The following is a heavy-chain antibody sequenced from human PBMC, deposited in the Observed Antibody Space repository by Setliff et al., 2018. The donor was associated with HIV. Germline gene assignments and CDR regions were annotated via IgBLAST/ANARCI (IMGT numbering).Heavy chain of an antibody. CDR3: ARGLGQQLGRFWYFDL. CDR2: INHSGST. V-gene: IGHV4-34*01. D-gene: IGHD6-13*01. J-gene: IGHJ2*01. Sequence: SSETLSLTCAVYGGSFSGYYWSWIRQPPGKGLEWIGEINHSGSTNYNPSLKSRVTISVDTSKDQFSLKLSSVTAADTAVYYCARGLGQQLGRFWYFDLWGHGTLVTVSS. CDR1: GGSFSGYY.